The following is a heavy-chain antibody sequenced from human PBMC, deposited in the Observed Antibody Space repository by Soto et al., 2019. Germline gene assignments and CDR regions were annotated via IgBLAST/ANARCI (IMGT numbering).Heavy chain of an antibody. J-gene: IGHJ6*02. V-gene: IGHV3-15*07. CDR3: TTGRPQLYYYYYYGMDV. CDR1: GFTFSNAW. D-gene: IGHD2-2*01. CDR2: IKSKTDGGTT. Sequence: EVQLVESGGGLVKPGGSLRLSCAASGFTFSNAWMNWVRQAPGKGLEWVGRIKSKTDGGTTDYAAPVKGRFTISRDDSNNTLDLQMNSLKTEDTAVYYCTTGRPQLYYYYYYGMDVWGQGTTVTVSS.